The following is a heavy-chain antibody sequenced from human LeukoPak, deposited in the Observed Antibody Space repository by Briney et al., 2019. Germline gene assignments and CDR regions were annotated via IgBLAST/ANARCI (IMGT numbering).Heavy chain of an antibody. V-gene: IGHV3-7*03. D-gene: IGHD4-11*01. CDR3: ARTWMYSNYF. J-gene: IGHJ4*02. CDR1: GFTFSSYA. Sequence: GGSLRLSCAASGFTFSSYAMHWVRQAPGKGLEWVANINQDGSEKYYVDSVRGRFTISRDNAENSLYLQMNSLRAEDTAVYYCARTWMYSNYFRGQGTLVTVSS. CDR2: INQDGSEK.